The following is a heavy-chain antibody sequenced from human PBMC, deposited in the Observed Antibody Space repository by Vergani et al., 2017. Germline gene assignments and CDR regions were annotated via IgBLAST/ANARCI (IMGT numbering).Heavy chain of an antibody. V-gene: IGHV3-9*01. J-gene: IGHJ4*02. Sequence: EVQLVESGGGLVQPGRSLRLSCAASGFTFDDYAMHWVRQVPGKGLEWVSGISWNSGSIDYADSVKGRFTISRDNAKNSMYLQMNSLRAEDTALYYCAKGMYGGNPAYFDYWGQGTLVTVSS. D-gene: IGHD4-23*01. CDR2: ISWNSGSI. CDR1: GFTFDDYA. CDR3: AKGMYGGNPAYFDY.